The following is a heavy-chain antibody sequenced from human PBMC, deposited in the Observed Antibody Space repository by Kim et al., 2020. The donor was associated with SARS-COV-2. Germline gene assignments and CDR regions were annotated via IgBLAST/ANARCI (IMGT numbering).Heavy chain of an antibody. J-gene: IGHJ6*02. Sequence: GGSLRLSCAASGFTVSSNYMSWVRQAPGKGLEWVSVIYSGGSTYYADSVKGRFTISRDNSKNTLYLQMNSLRAEDTAVYYCASERVGYDFWSGYYKYYYGMDVWGQGTTVTVSS. CDR3: ASERVGYDFWSGYYKYYYGMDV. CDR1: GFTVSSNY. D-gene: IGHD3-3*01. CDR2: IYSGGST. V-gene: IGHV3-53*01.